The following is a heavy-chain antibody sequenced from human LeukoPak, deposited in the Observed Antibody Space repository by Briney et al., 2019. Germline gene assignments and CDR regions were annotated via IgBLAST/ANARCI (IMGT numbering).Heavy chain of an antibody. CDR3: ARDRIVGGSFDY. Sequence: SETLSLTCAVHGGSFSGYYWSWIRQPPGKGLEWIGEINHSGSTNYNPSLKSRVTISVDTSKNQFSLKLSSVTAADTAVYYCARDRIVGGSFDYWGQGTLVTVSS. V-gene: IGHV4-34*01. J-gene: IGHJ4*02. CDR2: INHSGST. D-gene: IGHD1-26*01. CDR1: GGSFSGYY.